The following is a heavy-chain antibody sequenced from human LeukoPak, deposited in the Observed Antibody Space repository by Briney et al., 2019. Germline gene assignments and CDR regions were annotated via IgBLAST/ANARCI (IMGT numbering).Heavy chain of an antibody. CDR3: ARGGLSLGDY. J-gene: IGHJ4*02. CDR2: IRYSGST. CDR1: GGSISSNSYY. V-gene: IGHV4-39*07. D-gene: IGHD3-16*01. Sequence: PSETLSLTCTVSGGSISSNSYYWGWIRQPPGKGLEWIGSIRYSGSTYYNPSLKTRVTISLDTSKTQFSLKLSSVTAADTAVYYCARGGLSLGDYWGQGTLVTVSS.